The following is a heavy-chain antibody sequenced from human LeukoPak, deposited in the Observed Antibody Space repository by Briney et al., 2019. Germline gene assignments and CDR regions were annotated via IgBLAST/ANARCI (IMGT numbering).Heavy chain of an antibody. Sequence: GGSLRLSCATSGFTFTIFGLNWIRQAPGKGPEWVSYIDARSGITYYADSVQGRFTISRDDARESVFLQMDGLRVDDTAVYYCARTYDFGRGPPGDAFDNWGPGTWVIVSA. CDR3: ARTYDFGRGPPGDAFDN. J-gene: IGHJ3*02. V-gene: IGHV3-48*01. D-gene: IGHD3-3*01. CDR1: GFTFTIFG. CDR2: IDARSGIT.